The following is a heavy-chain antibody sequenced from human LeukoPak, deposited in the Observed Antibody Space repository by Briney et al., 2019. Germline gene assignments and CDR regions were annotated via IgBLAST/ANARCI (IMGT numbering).Heavy chain of an antibody. D-gene: IGHD5-18*01. CDR1: GFTFSSYA. CDR3: ARDHRTRYSYTTYYFDY. Sequence: PGRSLRLSCAASGFTFSSYAMHWVRQAPGKGLEWVAVISYDGSNKYYADSVKGRFTISRDNSKNTLYLQMNSLRAEDTAVYYCARDHRTRYSYTTYYFDYWGQGTLVTVSP. J-gene: IGHJ4*02. V-gene: IGHV3-30-3*01. CDR2: ISYDGSNK.